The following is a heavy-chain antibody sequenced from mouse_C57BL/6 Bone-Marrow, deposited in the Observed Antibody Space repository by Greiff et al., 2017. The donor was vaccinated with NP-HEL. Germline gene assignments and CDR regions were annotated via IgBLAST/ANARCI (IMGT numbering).Heavy chain of an antibody. CDR2: IDPENGDT. V-gene: IGHV14-4*01. D-gene: IGHD3-2*02. CDR3: TTETAQATFDY. CDR1: GFNIKDDY. Sequence: EVKLQQSGAELVRPGASVKLSCTASGFNIKDDYMHWVKQRPEQGLEWIGWIDPENGDTEYASKFQGKATITADTSSNTAYLQLSSLTSEDTAVYYCTTETAQATFDYWGQGTTLTVSS. J-gene: IGHJ2*01.